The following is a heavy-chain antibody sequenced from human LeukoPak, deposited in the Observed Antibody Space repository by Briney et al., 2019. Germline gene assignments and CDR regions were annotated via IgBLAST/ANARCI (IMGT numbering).Heavy chain of an antibody. D-gene: IGHD3-3*01. J-gene: IGHJ4*02. CDR2: INHSGST. CDR1: GGSFGGYY. CDR3: ARVFHTIFGVAHQTYFDY. V-gene: IGHV4-34*01. Sequence: SETLSLTCAVYGGSFGGYYWSWIRQPPGKGLEWIGEINHSGSTNYNPSLKSRVTISVDTSKNQFSLKLSSVTAADTAVYYCARVFHTIFGVAHQTYFDYWGQGTLVTVSS.